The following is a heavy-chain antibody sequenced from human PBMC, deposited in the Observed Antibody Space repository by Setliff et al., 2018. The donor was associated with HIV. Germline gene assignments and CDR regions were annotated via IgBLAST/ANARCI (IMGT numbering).Heavy chain of an antibody. J-gene: IGHJ4*02. CDR2: MYKGGKT. Sequence: PGGSLRLSCAASGFSVTDTYMGWVRQAPGKGLEWVTLMYKGGKTYYADFVKGRFTIARDDSKNTVSLQMTNLGTGDTAMYYCAKGGYGGAYYVAGYWGQGTLVTVSS. CDR3: AKGGYGGAYYVAGY. D-gene: IGHD5-18*01. V-gene: IGHV3-66*02. CDR1: GFSVTDTY.